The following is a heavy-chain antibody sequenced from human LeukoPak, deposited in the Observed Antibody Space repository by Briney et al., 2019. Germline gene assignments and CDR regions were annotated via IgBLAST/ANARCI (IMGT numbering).Heavy chain of an antibody. J-gene: IGHJ4*02. V-gene: IGHV1-69*05. Sequence: SVKVSCKASGGTFSSSAITWVRRAPGQGLEWMGGVTPILGTTNYAQKFQDRVSITTDESTSTAYIELRSLRYVDTAVYYCAREDASATMGFDSWGQGTLVTVSS. CDR1: GGTFSSSA. CDR2: VTPILGTT. CDR3: AREDASATMGFDS. D-gene: IGHD1-26*01.